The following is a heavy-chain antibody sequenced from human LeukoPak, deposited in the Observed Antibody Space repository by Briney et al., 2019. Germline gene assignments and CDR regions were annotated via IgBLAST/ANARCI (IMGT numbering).Heavy chain of an antibody. D-gene: IGHD6-13*01. Sequence: GGSLRLSCSASGFTFSDYYMSWIRQAPGKGLEWVSYISSSGSTIYYADSVKGRFTISRDNAKNSLYLQMNSLRAEDTAVYYCAREGSAAPQVFDYWGQGTLVIVSS. CDR1: GFTFSDYY. J-gene: IGHJ4*02. V-gene: IGHV3-11*04. CDR2: ISSSGSTI. CDR3: AREGSAAPQVFDY.